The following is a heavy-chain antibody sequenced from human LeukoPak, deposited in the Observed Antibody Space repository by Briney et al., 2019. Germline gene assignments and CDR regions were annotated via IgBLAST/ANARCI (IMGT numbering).Heavy chain of an antibody. CDR3: ARSYSSGPTEY. J-gene: IGHJ4*02. D-gene: IGHD6-19*01. Sequence: QPGGSLRLSCAASGFTFSDYYMSWIRQAPGKGLEWLSYISSSSTYTKYADSVKGRFTVSRDNAKNSLYLQMNSLRAGDTAVYYCARSYSSGPTEYWGQGTLVTVSS. CDR1: GFTFSDYY. V-gene: IGHV3-11*06. CDR2: ISSSSTYT.